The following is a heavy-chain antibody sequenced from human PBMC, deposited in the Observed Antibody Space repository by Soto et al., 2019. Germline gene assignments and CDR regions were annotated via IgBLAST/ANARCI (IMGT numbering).Heavy chain of an antibody. Sequence: QVQLVQSGAEVKKPGASVKVSCKASGYTFSNYALHWVRQAPGQRLEWMGWINADNGNTKYSQKFQGRVTFTRDTYASTAYMDLSSLRSEHTAVYYCASPSYGSGNYYWGQGTLVTVSS. CDR1: GYTFSNYA. J-gene: IGHJ4*02. CDR2: INADNGNT. V-gene: IGHV1-3*01. D-gene: IGHD3-10*01. CDR3: ASPSYGSGNYY.